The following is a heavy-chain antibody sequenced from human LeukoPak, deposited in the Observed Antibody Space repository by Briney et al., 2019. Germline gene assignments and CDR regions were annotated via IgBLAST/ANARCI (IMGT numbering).Heavy chain of an antibody. Sequence: PSETLSLTCTVSGGSISSSNYYWGWIRQPPGKGLEWIGSIYYSGSTYYNPSLKSRVTISVDTSKNQSSLKLSSVTAADTAVYYCARQSAGTTNSYYYYYMDVWGKGTTVTVSS. CDR2: IYYSGST. CDR1: GGSISSSNYY. CDR3: ARQSAGTTNSYYYYYMDV. J-gene: IGHJ6*03. V-gene: IGHV4-39*01. D-gene: IGHD1-1*01.